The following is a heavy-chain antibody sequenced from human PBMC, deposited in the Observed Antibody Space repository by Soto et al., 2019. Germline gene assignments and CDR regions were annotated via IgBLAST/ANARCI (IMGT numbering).Heavy chain of an antibody. CDR3: ARDPRYSSSWYRDYYYYYGMDV. J-gene: IGHJ6*02. Sequence: VQLVESGGGVVQPGRSLRLSCAASGFTFSSYAMHWVRQAPGKGLEWVAVISYDGSNKYYADSVKGRFTISRDNSKNTLYLQMNSLRAEDTAVYYCARDPRYSSSWYRDYYYYYGMDVWGQGTTVTVSS. CDR1: GFTFSSYA. D-gene: IGHD6-13*01. V-gene: IGHV3-30-3*01. CDR2: ISYDGSNK.